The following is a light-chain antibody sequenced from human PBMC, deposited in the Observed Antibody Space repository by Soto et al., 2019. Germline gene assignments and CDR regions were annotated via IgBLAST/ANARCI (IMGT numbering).Light chain of an antibody. V-gene: IGKV1-5*01. J-gene: IGKJ1*01. CDR3: QQYNSYSPWT. CDR2: DAS. CDR1: QSISSW. Sequence: DIQMTQSPSTLSASVGDRVTITCRASQSISSWLAWYQQKPGKAPKLLIYDASSLESRVPSRFRGSGSGTEFTLTISSLQPDDFATYYCQQYNSYSPWTFGQGTKVEIK.